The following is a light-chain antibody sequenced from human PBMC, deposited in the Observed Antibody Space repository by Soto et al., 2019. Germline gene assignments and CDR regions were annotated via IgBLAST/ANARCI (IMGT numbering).Light chain of an antibody. Sequence: DIQMTQSPSILSASVGDRVTITCRASQSIRSWLAWYQQKPGKAPKLLIYDAYSLESGVPSRFSGRRSGTEFTLTISSLQSEDFAVYYCQQYNNWPPETFGQGTKVDIK. CDR3: QQYNNWPPET. V-gene: IGKV1-5*01. CDR2: DAY. J-gene: IGKJ1*01. CDR1: QSIRSW.